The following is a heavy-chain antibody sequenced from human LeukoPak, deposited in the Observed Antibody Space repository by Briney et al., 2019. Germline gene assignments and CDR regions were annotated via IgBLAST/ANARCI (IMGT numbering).Heavy chain of an antibody. CDR3: ARSSRRYCGGGGCFGY. CDR2: IYYSGST. CDR1: GGSVSGGNYY. J-gene: IGHJ4*03. D-gene: IGHD2-15*01. Sequence: SETLSLTCTVSGGSVSGGNYYWSWLRQPPGTGLEWIGYIYYSGSTNYNPSLKSRVTMSVDTSQNQFSLKLSSGTAADTAVYYCARSSRRYCGGGGCFGYWGQGTLVTVSS. V-gene: IGHV4-61*01.